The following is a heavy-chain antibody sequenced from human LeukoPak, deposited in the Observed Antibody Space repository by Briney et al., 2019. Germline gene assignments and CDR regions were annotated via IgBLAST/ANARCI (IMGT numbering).Heavy chain of an antibody. D-gene: IGHD5-18*01. V-gene: IGHV1-24*01. Sequence: GASVKVSCKVSGYTLTELSMHWVRQAPGKGLEWMGGFDPEDGETIYAQKFQGRVTMTRDTSTSTVYMELSSLRSEDTAVYYCARAGYSYGDHYYYYGMDVWGQGTTVTVSS. CDR3: ARAGYSYGDHYYYYGMDV. CDR1: GYTLTELS. J-gene: IGHJ6*02. CDR2: FDPEDGET.